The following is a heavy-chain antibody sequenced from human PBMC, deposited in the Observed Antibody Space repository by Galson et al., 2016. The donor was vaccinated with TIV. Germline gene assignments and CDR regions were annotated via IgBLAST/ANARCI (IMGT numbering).Heavy chain of an antibody. CDR2: IYSRGNT. Sequence: LSLTCTFSGGFISSSFYYWGWIRQPPGKGLEWIGNIYSRGNTYYNPSLNSRVIISVDTSNNQFSLRLSSVTAADTAVYYCAINTLTGYYPWGQGTLVTVSS. J-gene: IGHJ4*02. CDR3: AINTLTGYYP. V-gene: IGHV4-39*07. CDR1: GGFISSSFYY. D-gene: IGHD3-9*01.